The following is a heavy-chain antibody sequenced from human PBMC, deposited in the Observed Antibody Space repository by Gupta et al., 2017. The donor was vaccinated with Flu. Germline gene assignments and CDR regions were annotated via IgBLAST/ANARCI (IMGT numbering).Heavy chain of an antibody. CDR3: ARSVATYCGGDCYFSYYYYGMDV. J-gene: IGHJ6*02. Sequence: QVQLEQSGAEVKKPGASVKVSCEASGYTFTGYHLHWVRQAPGQGLEWMGWINPDSGGTNYAQKFQGRVTRTRDTSSNTAYMELSTLRYDDTAVYYCARSVATYCGGDCYFSYYYYGMDVWGQGTTVTVSS. V-gene: IGHV1-2*02. CDR1: GYTFTGYH. CDR2: INPDSGGT. D-gene: IGHD2-21*02.